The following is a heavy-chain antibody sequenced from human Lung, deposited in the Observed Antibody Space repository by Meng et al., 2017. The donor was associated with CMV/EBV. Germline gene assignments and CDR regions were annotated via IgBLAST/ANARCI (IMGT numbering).Heavy chain of an antibody. J-gene: IGHJ5*02. D-gene: IGHD6-6*01. CDR1: GFNFTAYS. Sequence: GESLKISCAASGFNFTAYSMSWVRQAPGKGLEWLSYISRTGNFIFYAESVKGRFTISRDNAKNSLYLEMNSLRVEDTALYHCARGQLGGTWFDPWGQGTLVXVSS. V-gene: IGHV3-21*05. CDR2: ISRTGNFI. CDR3: ARGQLGGTWFDP.